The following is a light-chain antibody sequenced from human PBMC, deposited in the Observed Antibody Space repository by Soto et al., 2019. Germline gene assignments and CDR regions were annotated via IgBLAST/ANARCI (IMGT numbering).Light chain of an antibody. CDR2: LAS. J-gene: IGKJ1*01. V-gene: IGKV2-28*01. CDR3: MQALQAWT. Sequence: DIVRTQSPLSLPVTPGEPASISCRSSQSFLHSNGFNYLDWYVQKPGQSPQLLISLASTRASGVPARFRGSASGTNFTLNISRVEAEDVGVYYCMQALQAWTFGQGTKV. CDR1: QSFLHSNGFNY.